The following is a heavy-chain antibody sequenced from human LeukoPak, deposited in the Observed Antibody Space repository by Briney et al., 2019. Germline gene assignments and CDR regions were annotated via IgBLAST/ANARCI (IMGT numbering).Heavy chain of an antibody. V-gene: IGHV3-48*03. J-gene: IGHJ3*02. Sequence: GGSLRLSCAASGFTFSSYEMNWVRQAPGKGLEWVSYISSSGSTIYYADSVKGRFTISRDNAKNSLYLQMNSLRAEDTAVYYCARASSSSGSTGRGAFDIWGQGTMVTVSS. D-gene: IGHD2-15*01. CDR3: ARASSSSGSTGRGAFDI. CDR2: ISSSGSTI. CDR1: GFTFSSYE.